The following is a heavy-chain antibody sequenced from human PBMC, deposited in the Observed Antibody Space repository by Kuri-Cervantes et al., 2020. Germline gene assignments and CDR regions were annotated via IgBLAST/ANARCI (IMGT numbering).Heavy chain of an antibody. CDR2: ISYDGSNK. CDR3: ATSVIMGCSSTSCSIDY. D-gene: IGHD2-2*01. Sequence: LSLTCAASGFTFSSYAMHWVRQAPGKGLEWVAVISYDGSNKYYADSVKGRFTISRDNSKNTLYLQMNSLRSEDTAVYYCATSVIMGCSSTSCSIDYWGQGTLVTVSS. V-gene: IGHV3-30-3*01. J-gene: IGHJ4*02. CDR1: GFTFSSYA.